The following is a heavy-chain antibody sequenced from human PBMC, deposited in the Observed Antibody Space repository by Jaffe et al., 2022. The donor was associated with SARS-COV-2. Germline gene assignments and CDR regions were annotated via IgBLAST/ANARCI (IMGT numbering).Heavy chain of an antibody. J-gene: IGHJ4*02. D-gene: IGHD6-19*01. V-gene: IGHV7-4-1*02. CDR1: GYTLTSYA. Sequence: QVQLVQSESELKEPGASVRISCKTSGYTLTSYAMNWVRQAPGQGLEWIGWINTDTGNPTYAQGFAGRFVFSLDTSVSTAYLQISSLRAEDTAVYYCARRGDLVSTIRYSSGWYFFDYWGQGTLVTVSS. CDR3: ARRGDLVSTIRYSSGWYFFDY. CDR2: INTDTGNP.